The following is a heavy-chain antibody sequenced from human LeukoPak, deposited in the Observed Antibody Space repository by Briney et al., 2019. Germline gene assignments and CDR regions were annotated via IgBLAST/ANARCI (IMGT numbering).Heavy chain of an antibody. CDR1: GFTFSSYA. J-gene: IGHJ6*03. Sequence: GGSLRLSCAASGFTFSSYAMSWVRQAPGKGLEWVPAISGSGGSTYYADSVKGRFTISRDNSKNTLYLQMNSLRAEDTAVYYCAKNGGNTPYYYYYMDVWGKGTTVTVSS. D-gene: IGHD4-23*01. CDR3: AKNGGNTPYYYYYMDV. CDR2: ISGSGGST. V-gene: IGHV3-23*01.